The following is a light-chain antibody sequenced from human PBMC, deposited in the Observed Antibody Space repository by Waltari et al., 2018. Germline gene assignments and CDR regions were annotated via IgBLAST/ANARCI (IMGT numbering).Light chain of an antibody. Sequence: EIVLTQSPGTLSLSPGERATLSCRASLTVSNNYIAGYQQKFGLAPRLLIYGASTRAPGIRDRFRGSGSGTDFTLTITGLEPEDFAVYYCQQYGSSPITFGQGTRLEIK. J-gene: IGKJ5*01. CDR1: LTVSNNY. CDR3: QQYGSSPIT. V-gene: IGKV3-20*01. CDR2: GAS.